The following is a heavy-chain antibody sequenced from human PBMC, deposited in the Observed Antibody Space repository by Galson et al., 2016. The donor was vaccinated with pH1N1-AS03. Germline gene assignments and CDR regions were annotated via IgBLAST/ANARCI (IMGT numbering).Heavy chain of an antibody. CDR1: GYTFISYV. CDR3: ARGRGSYGMDV. J-gene: IGHJ6*02. D-gene: IGHD1-26*01. Sequence: SVKVPCKASGYTFISYVMHWVRQAPGQRLEWMGWINAGNGNTTYSRSFQGRVTITRDTSASKAYMELSSLRSEDTAVYYCARGRGSYGMDVWGQGTTVTVSS. V-gene: IGHV1-3*01. CDR2: INAGNGNT.